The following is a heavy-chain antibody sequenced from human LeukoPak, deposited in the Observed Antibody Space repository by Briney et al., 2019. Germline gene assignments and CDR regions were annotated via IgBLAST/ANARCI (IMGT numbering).Heavy chain of an antibody. CDR1: GFTVSSNY. CDR3: ARDHAAAGHYYGMDV. Sequence: GGSLRLSCAASGFTVSSNYMSWVRQAPGKELEWVSVIYSGGSTYYADSVKGRFTISRDNAKNSLYLQMNSLRAEDTAVYYCARDHAAAGHYYGMDVWGQGTTVTVSS. CDR2: IYSGGST. V-gene: IGHV3-53*01. J-gene: IGHJ6*02. D-gene: IGHD6-13*01.